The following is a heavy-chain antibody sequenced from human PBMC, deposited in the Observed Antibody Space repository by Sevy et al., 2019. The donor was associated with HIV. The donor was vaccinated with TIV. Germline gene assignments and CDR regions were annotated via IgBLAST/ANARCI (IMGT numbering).Heavy chain of an antibody. CDR3: ARHAAYYYGSGSYYKSGAFDI. Sequence: GESLKISCKGSGYSFTSYWIGWVRQMPGKGLEWMGIIYPGDSDTRYSPSFQGQVTISADKSISTAYLQCSSLKASDTAIYYCARHAAYYYGSGSYYKSGAFDIWGQGTMVTVSS. J-gene: IGHJ3*02. CDR1: GYSFTSYW. D-gene: IGHD3-10*01. V-gene: IGHV5-51*01. CDR2: IYPGDSDT.